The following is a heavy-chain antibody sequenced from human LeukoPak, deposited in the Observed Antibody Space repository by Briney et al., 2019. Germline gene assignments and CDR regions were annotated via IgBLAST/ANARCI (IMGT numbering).Heavy chain of an antibody. CDR1: GYTFTSYG. CDR3: ARERNTNNYYYGMDV. CDR2: INGCNGNA. J-gene: IGHJ6*02. V-gene: IGHV1-18*01. Sequence: GASVKVSCKASGYTFTSYGISWVRQAPGQGLEWMGWINGCNGNAKYVQIFQGRVTMTTDTATTTTYMELRSLRSDDTAVYYCARERNTNNYYYGMDVWGQGTTVTVSS. D-gene: IGHD1-1*01.